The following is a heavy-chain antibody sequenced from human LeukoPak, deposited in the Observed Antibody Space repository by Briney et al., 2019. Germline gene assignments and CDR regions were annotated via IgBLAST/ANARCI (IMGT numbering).Heavy chain of an antibody. CDR3: IRDYGADPNPPT. D-gene: IGHD4/OR15-4a*01. J-gene: IGHJ5*02. CDR2: IYHSGTT. CDR1: GYSISSGYY. Sequence: SETLSLTCTVSGYSISSGYYWGWIRQPPGKGLEWIGSIYHSGTTYYNPSLKSRVTISVDTSKNQFSLNLSSVTAADTAVYYCIRDYGADPNPPTWGQRTLVIVSS. V-gene: IGHV4-38-2*02.